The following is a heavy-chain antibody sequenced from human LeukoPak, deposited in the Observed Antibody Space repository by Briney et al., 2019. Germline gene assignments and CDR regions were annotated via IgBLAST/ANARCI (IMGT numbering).Heavy chain of an antibody. V-gene: IGHV4-61*02. CDR3: ARDRTGWLQADY. CDR1: NDSISSGRYY. D-gene: IGHD5-24*01. J-gene: IGHJ4*02. Sequence: SETLPLTCSVSNDSISSGRYYWIWIRQPAGKGLEWIGRIYTSGSTNYNPSLKSRVIISVDTSKNQFSLSLSSVTAADTAVYYCARDRTGWLQADYWGPGTLVAVSS. CDR2: IYTSGST.